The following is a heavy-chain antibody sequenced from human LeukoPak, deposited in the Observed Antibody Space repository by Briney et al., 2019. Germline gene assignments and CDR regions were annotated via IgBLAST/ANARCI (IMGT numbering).Heavy chain of an antibody. D-gene: IGHD6-6*01. CDR2: MNPNSGNT. V-gene: IGHV1-8*01. CDR1: GYTFTSYD. J-gene: IGHJ6*02. Sequence: ASVKVSCKASGYTFTSYDISWVRQATGQGLEWMGWMNPNSGNTGYAQKFQGRVTMTRNTSISTAYMELSSLRSEDTAVYYCARFRSSFPAHNMDVWGQGTTVTVSS. CDR3: ARFRSSFPAHNMDV.